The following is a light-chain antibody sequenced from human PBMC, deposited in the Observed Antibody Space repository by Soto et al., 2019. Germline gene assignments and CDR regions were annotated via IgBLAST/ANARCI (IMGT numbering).Light chain of an antibody. J-gene: IGLJ2*01. CDR2: EGS. Sequence: QSALTQPASVSGSPGQSITISCTGTSSDVGSYNLVSWYQQHPGKAPKLMIYEGSKRPSGVSNRFSGSKSGNTASLTISGLQAEDEADYYCCSYEGSRTLFGGGTKLTVL. CDR3: CSYEGSRTL. V-gene: IGLV2-23*01. CDR1: SSDVGSYNL.